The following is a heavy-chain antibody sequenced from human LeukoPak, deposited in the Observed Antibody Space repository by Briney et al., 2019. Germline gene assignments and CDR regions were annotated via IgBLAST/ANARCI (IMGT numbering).Heavy chain of an antibody. J-gene: IGHJ3*02. V-gene: IGHV4-4*02. CDR2: IYHSGST. CDR1: GGSISSSNW. CDR3: ARFLSLSISAFDI. Sequence: PSETLSLTCAVSGGSISSSNWWSWVRQPPGKGLEWIGEIYHSGSTNYNPSLKSRVTISVDKSKNQFSLKLSSVTAADTAVYYCARFLSLSISAFDIWGQGTMVTVSS. D-gene: IGHD2/OR15-2a*01.